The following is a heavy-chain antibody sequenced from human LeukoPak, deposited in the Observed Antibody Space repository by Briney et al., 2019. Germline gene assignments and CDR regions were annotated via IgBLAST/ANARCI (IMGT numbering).Heavy chain of an antibody. CDR1: GFTFSSYG. CDR3: ARGEYCSSTSCYISDAFDI. V-gene: IGHV3-48*04. Sequence: GGSLRLSCAASGFTFSSYGMSWVRQAPGKGLEWVSYISSSGSTIYYADSVKGRFTISRDNAKNSLYLQMNSLRAEDTAVYYCARGEYCSSTSCYISDAFDIWGQGTMVTVSS. CDR2: ISSSGSTI. D-gene: IGHD2-2*01. J-gene: IGHJ3*02.